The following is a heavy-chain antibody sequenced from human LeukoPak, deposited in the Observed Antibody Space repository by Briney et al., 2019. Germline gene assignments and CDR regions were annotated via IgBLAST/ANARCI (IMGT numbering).Heavy chain of an antibody. J-gene: IGHJ5*02. D-gene: IGHD2-2*01. CDR1: GFTFSSYG. CDR2: IRYDGSNK. Sequence: PGGSLRLSCAASGFTFSSYGMHWVRQAPGKGLEWVAFIRYDGSNKYYADSVKGRFTISRDNSKNTLYLQMNGLRAEDTAVYYCATTIVVVPGDWFDPWGQGTLVTVSS. V-gene: IGHV3-30*02. CDR3: ATTIVVVPGDWFDP.